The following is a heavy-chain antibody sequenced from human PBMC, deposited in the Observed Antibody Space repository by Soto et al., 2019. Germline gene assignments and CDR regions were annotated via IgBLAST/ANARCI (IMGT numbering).Heavy chain of an antibody. CDR2: ISGSGGST. D-gene: IGHD1-26*01. Sequence: PGVSRRLSWAAAGCTSSSYAMSWVRQAPGKGLEWGSAISGSGGSTYYADSVKGRFTISSDNSKNTLYLQMNSLRAEATAVYYCAKVVKGATPDAFDIWGQGTMVTVSS. J-gene: IGHJ3*02. V-gene: IGHV3-23*01. CDR1: GCTSSSYA. CDR3: AKVVKGATPDAFDI.